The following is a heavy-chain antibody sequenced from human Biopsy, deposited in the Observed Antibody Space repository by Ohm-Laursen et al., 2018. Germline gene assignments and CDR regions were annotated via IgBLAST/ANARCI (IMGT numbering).Heavy chain of an antibody. Sequence: SDTLSLTCPVYGESFNGYYWSWIRQTPGKGLEWIGEINRSGRTNYNPSLKSRVTISVDTSKNQFSLKVTSVTAADTAVYYCAREKYDGSDHYSSPFDSWGQGALVTVSS. V-gene: IGHV4-34*01. CDR2: INRSGRT. D-gene: IGHD3-22*01. CDR1: GESFNGYY. CDR3: AREKYDGSDHYSSPFDS. J-gene: IGHJ4*02.